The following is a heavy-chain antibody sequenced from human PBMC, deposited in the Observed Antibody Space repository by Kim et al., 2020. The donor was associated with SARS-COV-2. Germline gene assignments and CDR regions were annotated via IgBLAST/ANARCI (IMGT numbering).Heavy chain of an antibody. Sequence: GGSLRLSCAASGFTFSGYYMGWIRQAPGKGLEWVALISSTGGVTYYADSVRGRFAVSRDNAKKTLYLQMNSLRAEDTAMYYCARGWHIGSSDNFDYWGQGTLVTVSS. V-gene: IGHV3-11*01. J-gene: IGHJ4*02. CDR3: ARGWHIGSSDNFDY. CDR1: GFTFSGYY. CDR2: ISSTGGVT. D-gene: IGHD1-26*01.